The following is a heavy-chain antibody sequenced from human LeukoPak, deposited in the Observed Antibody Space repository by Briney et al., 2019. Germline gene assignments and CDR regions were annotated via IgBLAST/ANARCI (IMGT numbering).Heavy chain of an antibody. J-gene: IGHJ4*02. D-gene: IGHD5-12*01. CDR3: ARALYSGYAPYYFDY. CDR1: GFTFSSYG. CDR2: ISHSGTTI. V-gene: IGHV3-48*04. Sequence: GGSLRLSCAASGFTFSSYGMHWVRQAPGKGLEWVSYISHSGTTIYYADSVKGRFTISRDNAKNSLYLQMNSLRAEDTAVYYCARALYSGYAPYYFDYWGQGTLVTVSS.